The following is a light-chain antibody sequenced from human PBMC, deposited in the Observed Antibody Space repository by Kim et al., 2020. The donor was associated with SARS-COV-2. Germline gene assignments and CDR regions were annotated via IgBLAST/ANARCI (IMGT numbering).Light chain of an antibody. Sequence: SPGETATLSCRASQSVSSNLAWYQQKPGQAPRLLIYGASTRATGIPARFSGSGSGTEFTLTISSLQSEDFAVYYCQQYNNWPYTFGQGTKLEI. V-gene: IGKV3-15*01. J-gene: IGKJ2*01. CDR1: QSVSSN. CDR2: GAS. CDR3: QQYNNWPYT.